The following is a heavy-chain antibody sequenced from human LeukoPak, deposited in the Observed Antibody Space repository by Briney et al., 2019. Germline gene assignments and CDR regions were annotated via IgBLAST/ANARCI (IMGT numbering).Heavy chain of an antibody. CDR1: GFTFSDYY. V-gene: IGHV3-72*01. D-gene: IGHD2-15*01. CDR3: ARGACCSGGRCPDAFDI. CDR2: SRNKANSYTT. J-gene: IGHJ3*02. Sequence: GGSLRLSCAASGFTFSDYYMDWVRQAPGKGLEWVGRSRNKANSYTTEYAASVKGRLTISRDDSKNSLSLQMNSLKSEDTAVYYCARGACCSGGRCPDAFDIWGQGTMVTVSS.